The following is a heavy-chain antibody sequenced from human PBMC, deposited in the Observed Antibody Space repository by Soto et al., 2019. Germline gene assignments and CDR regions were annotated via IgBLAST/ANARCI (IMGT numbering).Heavy chain of an antibody. D-gene: IGHD3-22*01. CDR3: AKAGYYDRSGYYGEAFDI. V-gene: IGHV3-30*18. CDR2: IAYDGSNK. J-gene: IGHJ3*02. Sequence: QVQLVESGGGVVQPGRSLRLSCAASGFTFSSDGMHWVRQAPGKGLEWVAVIAYDGSNKYYADSVKGRFTISRDNSKNTLYLLMNSLRAEDTAVYYCAKAGYYDRSGYYGEAFDIWGQGTMVTVSS. CDR1: GFTFSSDG.